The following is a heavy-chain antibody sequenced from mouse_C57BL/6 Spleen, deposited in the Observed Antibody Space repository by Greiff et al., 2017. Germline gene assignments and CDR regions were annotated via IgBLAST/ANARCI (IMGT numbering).Heavy chain of an antibody. J-gene: IGHJ2*01. D-gene: IGHD1-1*01. Sequence: EVKLVESGGGLVKPGGSLKLSCAASGFTFSSYAMSWVRQTPEKRLEWVATISDGGSYTYYPDNVKGRFTISRDNAKNNLYLQMGHLKSEDTAMYYCAREGTTVVAPYLDYWGQGTTLTVSS. CDR2: ISDGGSYT. CDR1: GFTFSSYA. CDR3: AREGTTVVAPYLDY. V-gene: IGHV5-4*01.